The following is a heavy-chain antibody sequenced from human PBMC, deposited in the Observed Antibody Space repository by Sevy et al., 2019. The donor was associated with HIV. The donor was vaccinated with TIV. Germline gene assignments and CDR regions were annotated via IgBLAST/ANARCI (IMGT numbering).Heavy chain of an antibody. J-gene: IGHJ3*02. CDR1: GYTFTTYD. CDR2: MNPNSGNT. CDR3: ARDPLGQLVLHDAFDI. V-gene: IGHV1-8*01. D-gene: IGHD6-6*01. Sequence: ASVKVSCKASGYTFTTYDINWVRQATGQGLEWMGWMNPNSGNTGYAQKFQGRVTMTRNTSITTAYMELSSLRSEDTAVYYCARDPLGQLVLHDAFDIWGQGTMVTVSS.